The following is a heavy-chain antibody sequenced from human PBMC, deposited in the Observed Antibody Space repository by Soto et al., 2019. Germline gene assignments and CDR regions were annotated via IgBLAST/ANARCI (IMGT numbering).Heavy chain of an antibody. CDR3: AKAIQSGRTHLGADY. V-gene: IGHV3-30*18. CDR2: ISNDGNDE. CDR1: GFVFSNYG. J-gene: IGHJ4*02. Sequence: QVQVVESGGGVVQPGRSLRLSCAASGFVFSNYGMHWVRQAPGKGLEWVAVISNDGNDEYYIDSVKGRITISRDNSKNTVYLQMNTLNTEDTGVSYRAKAIQSGRTHLGADYWGQGTLVTVSS. D-gene: IGHD1-26*01.